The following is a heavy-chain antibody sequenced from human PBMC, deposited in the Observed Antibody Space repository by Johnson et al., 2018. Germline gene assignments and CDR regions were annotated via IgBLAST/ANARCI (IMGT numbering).Heavy chain of an antibody. Sequence: QVQLQESGPGLVKPSQTLSLTCTVSGGSISSGGYYWSWIRQHPGKGLEWIGYIYYSGSTYYNPSLKSRVTISVDTSKNQFSLKLRSVTAGDTAVYYCARDRPDYYGSGSYSAFDIWGQGTMVTVSS. CDR1: GGSISSGGYY. CDR3: ARDRPDYYGSGSYSAFDI. D-gene: IGHD3-10*01. V-gene: IGHV4-31*03. J-gene: IGHJ3*02. CDR2: IYYSGST.